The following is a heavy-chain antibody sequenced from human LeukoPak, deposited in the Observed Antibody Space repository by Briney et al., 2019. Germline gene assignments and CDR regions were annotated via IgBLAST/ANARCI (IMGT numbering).Heavy chain of an antibody. CDR3: ARGKGIIENYFDY. D-gene: IGHD3-16*02. J-gene: IGHJ4*02. Sequence: PSETLSLTCTVSGGSISSYYWSWIRQPPGKGLEWIGEINHSGSTNYNPSLKSRVTISVDTSKNQFSLKLSSVTAADTAVYYCARGKGIIENYFDYWGQGTLVTVSS. CDR2: INHSGST. CDR1: GGSISSYY. V-gene: IGHV4-34*01.